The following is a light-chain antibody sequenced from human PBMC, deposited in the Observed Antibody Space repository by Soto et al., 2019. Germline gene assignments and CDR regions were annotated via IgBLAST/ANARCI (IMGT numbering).Light chain of an antibody. Sequence: DIQMTQSTSSLSAFAGDRVTITCRASQSISSNLNWYQQKPGKAPKLLIYSASSLQSGVPSRFSGSGSGTDFTLTITSLQPEDFATYYCQQSFSIPYIFGQGTKLDIK. V-gene: IGKV1-39*01. CDR1: QSISSN. CDR2: SAS. CDR3: QQSFSIPYI. J-gene: IGKJ2*01.